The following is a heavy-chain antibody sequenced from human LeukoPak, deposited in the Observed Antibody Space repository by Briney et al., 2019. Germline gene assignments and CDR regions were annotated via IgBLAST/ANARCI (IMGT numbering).Heavy chain of an antibody. CDR2: IWYDGDNK. V-gene: IGHV3-33*01. Sequence: PGGSLRLSCAASGFTFSSYGMHWVRQAPGKGLEWVAVIWYDGDNKYYADSVKGRFTISRDNSKNTLYLQTNSLRAEDTAVYYCARDGIAAAGQYYCYGMDVWGQGTTVTVSS. J-gene: IGHJ6*02. D-gene: IGHD6-13*01. CDR1: GFTFSSYG. CDR3: ARDGIAAAGQYYCYGMDV.